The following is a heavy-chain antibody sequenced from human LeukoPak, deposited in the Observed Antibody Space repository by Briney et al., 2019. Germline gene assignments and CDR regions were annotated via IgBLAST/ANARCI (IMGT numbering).Heavy chain of an antibody. Sequence: GASVKVSCKASGYTFTSYAMHWVRQAPGQGLEWMGWISAYNGNTNYAQKLQGRVTMTTDTSTSTAYMELRSLRSDDTAVYYCARGEGDFWSGSSYYFDYWGQGTLVTVSS. J-gene: IGHJ4*02. CDR1: GYTFTSYA. D-gene: IGHD3-3*01. CDR3: ARGEGDFWSGSSYYFDY. V-gene: IGHV1-18*01. CDR2: ISAYNGNT.